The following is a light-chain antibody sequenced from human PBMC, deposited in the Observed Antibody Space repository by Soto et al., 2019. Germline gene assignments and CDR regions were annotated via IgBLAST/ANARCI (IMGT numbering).Light chain of an antibody. CDR3: LPYHNPPPSA. Sequence: ASQSVSTKLAWYQQKPGQAPRLLINGASTRATGVPARFSGCGSGTEVTLTMSGVPSEQLNLSSCLPYHNPPPSAFGQGTRLEIK. CDR2: GAS. J-gene: IGKJ5*01. CDR1: QSVSTK. V-gene: IGKV3-15*01.